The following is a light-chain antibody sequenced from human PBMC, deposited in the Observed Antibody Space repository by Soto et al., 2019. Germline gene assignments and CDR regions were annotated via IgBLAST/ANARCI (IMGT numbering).Light chain of an antibody. CDR1: SSDIGGYNF. CDR2: EVN. Sequence: QSALTQPASVSGSPGQSITISCTGTSSDIGGYNFVSWYQQHPVKAPKLLIHEVNNRPSGVSIRFSGSKSGNTASLTISGLQAEDEADYYCSSDTSSSAPILGVGTQMTVL. J-gene: IGLJ2*01. V-gene: IGLV2-14*01. CDR3: SSDTSSSAPI.